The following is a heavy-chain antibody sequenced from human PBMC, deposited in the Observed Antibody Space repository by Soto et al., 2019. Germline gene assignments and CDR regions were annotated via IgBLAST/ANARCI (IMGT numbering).Heavy chain of an antibody. CDR1: GGTFSSYA. V-gene: IGHV1-69*13. CDR3: ARDPRRGSSWYYFDY. D-gene: IGHD6-13*01. CDR2: IIPIFGTA. Sequence: SVKVSCKASGGTFSSYAISWVRQAPGQGLEWMGGIIPIFGTANYAQKFQGRVTITADESTSTAYMELSSLRSEDTAVYYCARDPRRGSSWYYFDYWGQGTLVTVSS. J-gene: IGHJ4*02.